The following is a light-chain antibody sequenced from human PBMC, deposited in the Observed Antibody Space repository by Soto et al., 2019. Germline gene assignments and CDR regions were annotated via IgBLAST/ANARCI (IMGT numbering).Light chain of an antibody. J-gene: IGLJ2*01. CDR1: SSDVGGYNY. CDR3: CSYAGSYSWV. V-gene: IGLV2-11*01. CDR2: DVS. Sequence: QSALTQPRSVSGSPGQSVTISCTGTSSDVGGYNYVSWYQQHPGKAPKLLIYDVSRRPSGVPDRFSGSKSAYTASLTISGLQSEDEADYYCCSYAGSYSWVFGGGTTVTVL.